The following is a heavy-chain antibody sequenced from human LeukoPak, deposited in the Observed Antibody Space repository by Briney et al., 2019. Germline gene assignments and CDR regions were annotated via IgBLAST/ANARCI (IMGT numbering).Heavy chain of an antibody. CDR2: ISYDGSNK. Sequence: GGSLRLSCAASGFTFCSYAMHWVRQAPGKGLEWVAVISYDGSNKYNAYSVKGRFTISSDNSKNTLYLQMNSLRAEGTAVYYCAREKPITIFGVVMMGSFDIWGQGTLVTVSS. CDR1: GFTFCSYA. V-gene: IGHV3-30*01. D-gene: IGHD3-3*01. J-gene: IGHJ3*02. CDR3: AREKPITIFGVVMMGSFDI.